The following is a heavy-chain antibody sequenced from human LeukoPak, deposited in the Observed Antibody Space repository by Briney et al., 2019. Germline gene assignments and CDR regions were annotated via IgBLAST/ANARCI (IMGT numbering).Heavy chain of an antibody. D-gene: IGHD3-10*01. CDR1: GGSFSGYY. CDR2: INHSGST. J-gene: IGHJ4*02. CDR3: TRRSTSGSYYRGPFDY. Sequence: SETLSLTCAVYGGSFSGYYWSWIRQPPGKGLEWIGEINHSGSTNYNPSLKSRVTISVDTSKNQFSLKLSSVTAADTAVYYCTRRSTSGSYYRGPFDYWGQGTLVTVSS. V-gene: IGHV4-34*01.